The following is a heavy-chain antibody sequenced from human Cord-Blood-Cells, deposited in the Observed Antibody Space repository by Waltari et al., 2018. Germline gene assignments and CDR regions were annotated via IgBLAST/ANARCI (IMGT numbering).Heavy chain of an antibody. D-gene: IGHD3-10*01. V-gene: IGHV1-24*01. J-gene: IGHJ5*02. Sequence: QVQLVQSGAEVKKPGASVKVSCKVSGYNLTELSMHWVRQAPGQGLEWMGGFDPEDGETIYAQKFQGRVTMTEDTSTDTAYMELSSLRSEDTAVYYCATDSRITMVRGVNNWFDPWGQGTLVTVSS. CDR3: ATDSRITMVRGVNNWFDP. CDR1: GYNLTELS. CDR2: FDPEDGET.